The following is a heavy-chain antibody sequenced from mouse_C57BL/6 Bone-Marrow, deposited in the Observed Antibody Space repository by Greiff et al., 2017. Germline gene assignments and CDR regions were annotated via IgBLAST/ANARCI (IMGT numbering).Heavy chain of an antibody. J-gene: IGHJ2*01. CDR1: GYTFTSYW. V-gene: IGHV1-64*01. Sequence: QVQLQQPGAELVKPGASVKLSCKASGYTFTSYWMHWVKQRPGQGLEWIGMIHPNSGSTNYNEKFKSKATLTVEKSSSTAYMQLSSLTSEDSAVYYCARSKLRGFDYWGQGTTLTVSS. CDR3: ARSKLRGFDY. CDR2: IHPNSGST. D-gene: IGHD3-2*02.